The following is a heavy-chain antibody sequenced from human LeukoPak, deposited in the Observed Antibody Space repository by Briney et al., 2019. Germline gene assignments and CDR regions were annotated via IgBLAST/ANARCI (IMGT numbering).Heavy chain of an antibody. CDR1: GFTFSSHG. CDR2: IRYDESSK. D-gene: IGHD4-23*01. CDR3: ARDYGGSSPFDY. V-gene: IGHV3-30*02. Sequence: GGSLRLSCAASGFTFSSHGMHWVRQAPGKGLEWVAFIRYDESSKYYADSVKGRFTISRDNSKNTLYLQMNSLRDEDTAVYYCARDYGGSSPFDYWGQGTLVTVSS. J-gene: IGHJ4*02.